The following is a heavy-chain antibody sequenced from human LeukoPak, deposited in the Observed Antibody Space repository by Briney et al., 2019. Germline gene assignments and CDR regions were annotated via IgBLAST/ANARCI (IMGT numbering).Heavy chain of an antibody. CDR1: GFTFSSYS. V-gene: IGHV3-21*01. J-gene: IGHJ4*02. CDR3: ARVRYGGYGDFDY. Sequence: PGGSLRLSCAASGFTFSSYSMNWVRQAPGKGLEWVSSISSSSSYIYYADSVKGRFTISRDNAKNSLYLQMNSLRAEDTAVYYCARVRYGGYGDFDYWGQGTLVTVSS. CDR2: ISSSSSYI. D-gene: IGHD4-17*01.